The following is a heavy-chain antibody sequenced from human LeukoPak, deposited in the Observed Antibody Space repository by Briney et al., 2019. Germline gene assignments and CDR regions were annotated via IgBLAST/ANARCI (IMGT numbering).Heavy chain of an antibody. J-gene: IGHJ4*02. CDR2: MNPNSGST. CDR3: ARFPWGGVLVRGVL. D-gene: IGHD3-10*01. Sequence: ASAKVSCKASGYTFTSYDINWVRQATGQGLEWMGWMNPNSGSTGYAQKFQGRVTMTRNTSISTAYMELSSLRSEDTAVYYCARFPWGGVLVRGVLWGQGTLVTVSS. V-gene: IGHV1-8*01. CDR1: GYTFTSYD.